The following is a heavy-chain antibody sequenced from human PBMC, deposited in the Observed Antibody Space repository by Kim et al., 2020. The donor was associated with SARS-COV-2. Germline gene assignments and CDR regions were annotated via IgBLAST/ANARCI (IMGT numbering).Heavy chain of an antibody. CDR1: GDSVSSNSAA. V-gene: IGHV6-1*01. J-gene: IGHJ4*02. CDR2: TYYRSKWYN. Sequence: SQTLSLTCAISGDSVSSNSAAWNWIRQSPSRGLEWLGRTYYRSKWYNDYAVSVKSRITINPDTSKNQFSLQLNSVTPEDTAVYYCARDTAYVGLARGYYFDYWGQGTLVTVSS. CDR3: ARDTAYVGLARGYYFDY. D-gene: IGHD3-10*01.